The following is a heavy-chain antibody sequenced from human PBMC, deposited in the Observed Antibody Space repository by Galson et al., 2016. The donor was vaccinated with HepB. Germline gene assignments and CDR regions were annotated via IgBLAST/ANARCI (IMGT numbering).Heavy chain of an antibody. V-gene: IGHV3-74*01. CDR1: GFTFSSYW. CDR3: ARGGDYASWFDP. Sequence: SLRLSCAASGFTFSSYWMHWVRQAPGKGLVWVSRINSDGSSTSYADSVKGRFTISRDNAKNTLYLQMNSLSAEDTAVYYCARGGDYASWFDPWGQGTLVTVSS. CDR2: INSDGSST. D-gene: IGHD4-17*01. J-gene: IGHJ5*02.